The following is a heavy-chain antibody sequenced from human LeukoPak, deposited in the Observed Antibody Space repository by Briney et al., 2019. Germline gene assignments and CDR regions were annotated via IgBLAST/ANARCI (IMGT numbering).Heavy chain of an antibody. CDR2: INPSGGST. V-gene: IGHV1-46*01. D-gene: IGHD3-10*01. CDR3: ARALLWFGEYYYMDV. CDR1: GYTFTSYY. J-gene: IGHJ6*03. Sequence: VASVKVSCKASGYTFTSYYMHWVRQAPGQGLEWMGIINPSGGSTSYAQKFQGRVTMTRDTSISTAYMELSRLRSDDTAVYYCARALLWFGEYYYMDVWGKGTTVTISS.